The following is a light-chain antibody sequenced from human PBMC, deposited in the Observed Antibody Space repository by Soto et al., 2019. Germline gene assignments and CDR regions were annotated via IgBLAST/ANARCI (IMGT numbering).Light chain of an antibody. CDR2: EVS. V-gene: IGLV2-8*01. Sequence: QSVLTQPPSASGSPGQSVTISCTGTSSDVGGYNYVSWYQQHPGKAPKLMIYEVSKRPSGVPDRFSGSKSGNTASLTVSGLQAEDEADYYCSSYPGRHNSLYVFATGTKVTV. J-gene: IGLJ1*01. CDR3: SSYPGRHNSLYV. CDR1: SSDVGGYNY.